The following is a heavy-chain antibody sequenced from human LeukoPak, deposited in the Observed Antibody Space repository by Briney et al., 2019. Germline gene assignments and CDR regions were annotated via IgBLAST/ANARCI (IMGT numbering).Heavy chain of an antibody. CDR3: ASMSGSYAPPYFDY. V-gene: IGHV4-59*08. J-gene: IGHJ4*02. Sequence: SETLSLTCAVYGGSFSGYYWSWVRQPPGKGLEWIGYIYYSGSTNYNPSLKSRVTISVDTSKNQFSLKLSSVTAADTAVYYCASMSGSYAPPYFDYWGQGTLVTVSS. CDR1: GGSFSGYY. CDR2: IYYSGST. D-gene: IGHD1-26*01.